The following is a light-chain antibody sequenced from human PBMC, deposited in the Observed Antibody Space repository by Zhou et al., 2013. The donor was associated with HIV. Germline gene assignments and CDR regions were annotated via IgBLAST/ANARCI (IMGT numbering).Light chain of an antibody. J-gene: IGKJ2*01. CDR2: DAS. CDR3: QQYDNLPYT. Sequence: DIQMTQSPSSLSASVGDRVTITCQASQDISNYLNWFQQKPGTAPKLLIYDASNLETGAPSRFSGGGSGTDFTFTISSLQPEDIATYYCQQYDNLPYTFGQGTRLEIK. CDR1: QDISNY. V-gene: IGKV1-33*01.